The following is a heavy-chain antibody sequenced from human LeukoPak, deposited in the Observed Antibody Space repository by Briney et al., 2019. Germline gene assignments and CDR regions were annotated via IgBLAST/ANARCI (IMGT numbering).Heavy chain of an antibody. D-gene: IGHD6-13*01. V-gene: IGHV5-51*01. CDR2: IYPGNSDT. J-gene: IGHJ4*02. CDR3: ARGVGYSGSWYFDY. CDR1: GYRFTSYW. Sequence: GESLKISCKGSGYRFTSYWIAWVRQMPGKGLESMGIIYPGNSDTRYSPSFQGEVTISADKSISTAYLQWSSLKASDTARNYCARGVGYSGSWYFDYWGQGTLVTVSS.